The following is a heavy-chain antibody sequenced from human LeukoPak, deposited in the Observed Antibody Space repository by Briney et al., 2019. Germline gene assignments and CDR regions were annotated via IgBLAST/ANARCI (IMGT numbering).Heavy chain of an antibody. D-gene: IGHD2-2*01. CDR1: GGSFSGYY. CDR2: INHSGST. J-gene: IGHJ3*02. Sequence: SETLSLTCAVYGGSFSGYYWSWIRQPPGKGLEWVGEINHSGSTNYNPSLKSRVTISVDTSKNQFSLKLSSVTAADTAVYYCARSPHSNGTSPRPNDAFDIWGEGTMVTVSS. V-gene: IGHV4-34*01. CDR3: ARSPHSNGTSPRPNDAFDI.